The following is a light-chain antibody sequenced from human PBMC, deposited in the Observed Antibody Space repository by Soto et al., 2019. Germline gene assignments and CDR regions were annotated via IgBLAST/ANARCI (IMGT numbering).Light chain of an antibody. J-gene: IGKJ5*01. CDR1: QSVTSNY. CDR3: QQYGSSSPTT. CDR2: GAS. Sequence: EIVLTQSPGTLSLSPGEGATLSCRASQSVTSNYLAWYQQRPGQAPRLLIYGASSRATGIADRFSGGGSGTDFTLTISRLQPEDFVVYYCQQYGSSSPTTFGQGTRLEIE. V-gene: IGKV3-20*01.